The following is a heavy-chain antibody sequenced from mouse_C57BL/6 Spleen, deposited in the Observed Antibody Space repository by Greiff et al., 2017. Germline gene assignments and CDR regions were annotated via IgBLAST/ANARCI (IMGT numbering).Heavy chain of an antibody. CDR1: GYAFSSSW. CDR3: ARGIYYDYDGFAY. D-gene: IGHD2-4*01. Sequence: QVQLQQSGPELVKPGASVKISCKASGYAFSSSWMNWVKQRPGKGLEWIGRIYPGDGDTNYNGKFKGKATLTADKSSSTAYMQLSSLTSEDSAVYLCARGIYYDYDGFAYWGQGTLVTVSA. J-gene: IGHJ3*01. CDR2: IYPGDGDT. V-gene: IGHV1-82*01.